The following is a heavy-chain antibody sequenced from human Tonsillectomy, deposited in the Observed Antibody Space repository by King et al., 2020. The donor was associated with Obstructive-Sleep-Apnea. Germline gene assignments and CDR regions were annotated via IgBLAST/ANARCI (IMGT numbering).Heavy chain of an antibody. CDR2: INHSGST. V-gene: IGHV4-34*01. Sequence: VQLQQWGAGLLKPSETLSLTCAVYGGSFSGYYWSWIRQPPGKGLEWIGEINHSGSTNYNPSLKSRVTISVDTSKNQFSPKLSSVTAADTAVYYCARARETKFDYWGQGTLVTVSS. CDR1: GGSFSGYY. CDR3: ARARETKFDY. J-gene: IGHJ4*02. D-gene: IGHD5-24*01.